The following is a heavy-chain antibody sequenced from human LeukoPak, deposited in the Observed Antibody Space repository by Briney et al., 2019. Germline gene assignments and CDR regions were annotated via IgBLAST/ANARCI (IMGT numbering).Heavy chain of an antibody. CDR3: ARDGYDYVWGSYPTNWFDP. CDR2: INPNSGGT. CDR1: GYTFTGYY. D-gene: IGHD3-16*02. Sequence: VASVKVSCKASGYTFTGYYMHWVRQAPGQGLEWMGWINPNSGGTNYAQKFQGRVTMTRDTSISTAYMELSRLRSDDTAVYYCARDGYDYVWGSYPTNWFDPWGQGTLVTVSS. V-gene: IGHV1-2*02. J-gene: IGHJ5*02.